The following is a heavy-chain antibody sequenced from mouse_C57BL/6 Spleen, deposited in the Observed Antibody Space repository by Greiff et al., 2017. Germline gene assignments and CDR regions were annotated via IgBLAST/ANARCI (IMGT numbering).Heavy chain of an antibody. Sequence: EVNVVESGGGLVKPGGSLKLSCAASGFTFSSYAMSWVRQTPEKRLEWVATISDGGSYTYYPDNVKGRFTISRDNAKNNLYLQMSHLKSEDTAMYYCARDGVLRGGYYAMDYWGQGTSVTVSS. D-gene: IGHD1-1*01. CDR3: ARDGVLRGGYYAMDY. J-gene: IGHJ4*01. CDR2: ISDGGSYT. CDR1: GFTFSSYA. V-gene: IGHV5-4*01.